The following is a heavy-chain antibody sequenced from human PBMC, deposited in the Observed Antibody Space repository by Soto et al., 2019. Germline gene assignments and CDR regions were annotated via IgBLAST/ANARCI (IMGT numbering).Heavy chain of an antibody. CDR3: ASRRVTMVRGVIRWFDP. CDR2: INHSGST. V-gene: IGHV4-34*01. Sequence: SETLSLTCAVYGGSFSGYYWSWIRQPPGKGLEWIGEINHSGSTNYNPSLKSRVTISVDTSKNQFSLKLSSVTAADTAVYYCASRRVTMVRGVIRWFDPWGQGPLVTVSS. J-gene: IGHJ5*02. D-gene: IGHD3-10*01. CDR1: GGSFSGYY.